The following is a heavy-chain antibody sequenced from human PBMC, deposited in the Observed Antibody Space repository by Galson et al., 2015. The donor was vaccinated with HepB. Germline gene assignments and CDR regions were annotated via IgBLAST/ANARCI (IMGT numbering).Heavy chain of an antibody. Sequence: SVKVSCKASRGTFSSYAISWVRQAPGQGLEWMGGIIPIFGTANYAQKFQGRVTITADESTSTAYMELSSLRSEDTAVYYCARGRDSSGYYLYYFDYWGQGTLVTVSS. CDR1: RGTFSSYA. CDR2: IIPIFGTA. J-gene: IGHJ4*02. V-gene: IGHV1-69*13. D-gene: IGHD3-22*01. CDR3: ARGRDSSGYYLYYFDY.